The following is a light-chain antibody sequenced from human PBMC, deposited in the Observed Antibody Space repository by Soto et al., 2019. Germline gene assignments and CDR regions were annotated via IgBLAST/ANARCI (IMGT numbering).Light chain of an antibody. CDR1: QSISSW. Sequence: DIQMTQSPSTLSASVGERVTITCRASQSISSWLAWYQQKPGKAPNLLISDASSLERGVPSRFSGSGSGTEFTLTIRSLQPDDFATYYCQQYNGYSRTFGQGTKVDIK. V-gene: IGKV1-5*01. CDR2: DAS. J-gene: IGKJ1*01. CDR3: QQYNGYSRT.